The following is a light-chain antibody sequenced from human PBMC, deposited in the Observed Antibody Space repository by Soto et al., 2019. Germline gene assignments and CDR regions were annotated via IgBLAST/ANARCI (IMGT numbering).Light chain of an antibody. CDR2: AAS. CDR3: HQANTFPLT. J-gene: IGKJ5*01. CDR1: QGIRIW. Sequence: DIQMTQSPSSVSASVGDRITITCRASQGIRIWIAWYQQKPGNAPTLLIYAASSLPSGVPSRFRGSGSGTHRPLTISRLEPEDFAPYYCHQANTFPLTVGQPTPLEIK. V-gene: IGKV1D-12*01.